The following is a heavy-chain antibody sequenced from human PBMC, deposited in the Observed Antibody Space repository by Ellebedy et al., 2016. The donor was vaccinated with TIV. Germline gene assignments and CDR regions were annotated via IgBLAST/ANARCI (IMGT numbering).Heavy chain of an antibody. CDR3: ARDGGYYYGSGRGCFDY. D-gene: IGHD3-10*01. CDR2: ISAYNGNT. J-gene: IGHJ4*02. Sequence: ASVKVSCXASGYTFTSYGISWVRQAPGQGLEWMGWISAYNGNTNYAQKLQGRVTMTTDTSTSTAYMELRSLRSDDTAVYYCARDGGYYYGSGRGCFDYWGQGTLVTVSS. V-gene: IGHV1-18*01. CDR1: GYTFTSYG.